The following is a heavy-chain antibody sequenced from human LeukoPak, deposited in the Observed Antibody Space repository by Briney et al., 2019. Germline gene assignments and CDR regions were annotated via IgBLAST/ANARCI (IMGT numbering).Heavy chain of an antibody. CDR2: IHPGYSET. Sequence: GESLKISCKGSGYSFANYWIGWVRQMPGKGLEWMGIIHPGYSETRYSPSFQGQVTISADKSISTAYLQWSSLEASDTAMYYCARRGRDLYYYGMDVWGQGTTVTVSS. CDR3: ARRGRDLYYYGMDV. CDR1: GYSFANYW. J-gene: IGHJ6*02. V-gene: IGHV5-51*01.